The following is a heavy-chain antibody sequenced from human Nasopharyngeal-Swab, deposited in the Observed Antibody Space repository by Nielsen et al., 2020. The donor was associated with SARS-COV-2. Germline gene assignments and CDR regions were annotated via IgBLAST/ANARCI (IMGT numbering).Heavy chain of an antibody. CDR2: IYPGDSDT. CDR1: GYSFTSYW. J-gene: IGHJ6*03. Sequence: GESLKISCKGSGYSFTSYWIGWVRQMPGKGLEWMGIIYPGDSDTRYSPSFQGHVTISADKSISTAYLQWSSLKASDTAMYYCAKGGGYYYDSSGYYYYYYMDVWGKGTTVTVSS. CDR3: AKGGGYYYDSSGYYYYYYMDV. V-gene: IGHV5-51*01. D-gene: IGHD3-22*01.